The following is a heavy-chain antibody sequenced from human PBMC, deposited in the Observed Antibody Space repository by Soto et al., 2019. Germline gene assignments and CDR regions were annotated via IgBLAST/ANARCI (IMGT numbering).Heavy chain of an antibody. J-gene: IGHJ5*02. CDR3: ARDSSSGEFSMRWFDP. Sequence: PSETLSLTCTVSGGSISSGGYYWSWIRQHPGKGLEWIGYIYYSGSTYYNPSLKSRVTISVDTSKNQFSLKLSSVTAADTAVYYCARDSSSGEFSMRWFDPWGQGTLVTVSS. D-gene: IGHD3-16*01. CDR1: GGSISSGGYY. V-gene: IGHV4-31*03. CDR2: IYYSGST.